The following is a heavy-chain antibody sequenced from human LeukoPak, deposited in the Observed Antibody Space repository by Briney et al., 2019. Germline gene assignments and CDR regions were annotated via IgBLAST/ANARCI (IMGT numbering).Heavy chain of an antibody. CDR3: AKRGIVIRGLLIIGFHKEAYYSDC. V-gene: IGHV3-23*01. CDR2: ISESAGGT. D-gene: IGHD3-10*01. CDR1: GITVSNYA. Sequence: PGGSLRLSCVVSGITVSNYAMSWVRQAPGKGLEWVSGISESAGGTKYADSVKGRFTISRDNSLNTVYLQMNSLRAEDTAVYFCAKRGIVIRGLLIIGFHKEAYYSDCWGQGILVTVSS. J-gene: IGHJ4*02.